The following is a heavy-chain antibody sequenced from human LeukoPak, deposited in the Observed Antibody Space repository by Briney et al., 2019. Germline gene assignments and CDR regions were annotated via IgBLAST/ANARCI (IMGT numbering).Heavy chain of an antibody. V-gene: IGHV4-59*08. CDR1: GGSISSYY. CDR3: ATQHSYGKQIFDY. J-gene: IGHJ4*02. Sequence: SEPLSLTCTVSGGSISSYYWSWIRQPPGKGLEGIGFSYNSGSTNYNPSLKSRVTISGDTSKNQFSLKLSPVTAADTAVYYCATQHSYGKQIFDYWGQGTLVTVSS. D-gene: IGHD5-18*01. CDR2: SYNSGST.